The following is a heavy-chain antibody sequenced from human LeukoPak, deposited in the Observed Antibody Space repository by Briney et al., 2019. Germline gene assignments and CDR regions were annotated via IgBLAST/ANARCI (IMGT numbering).Heavy chain of an antibody. CDR3: VRDVLWAFDI. J-gene: IGHJ3*02. D-gene: IGHD2-21*01. CDR2: ITSDSSAM. Sequence: GGSLRLSCVASGFTFSTYSINWIRQAPGKGLEWISYITSDSSAMSYADSVKGRFTISRDNAKNSLYLHMNSLSDEDTAMYFCVRDVLWAFDIWGQGTMVTVSS. V-gene: IGHV3-48*02. CDR1: GFTFSTYS.